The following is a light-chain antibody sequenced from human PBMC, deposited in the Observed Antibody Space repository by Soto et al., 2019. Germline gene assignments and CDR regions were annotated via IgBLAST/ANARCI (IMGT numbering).Light chain of an antibody. Sequence: DIQMTQSPSSLSASVGDRVTITCQASQDISNYLNWYQQKPGKAPKLLIYDASNLETGVPSRFSGSGSGTDFPFTISSLQAEDIATYYCQQYANLPPYTFGQGTKLEIK. CDR3: QQYANLPPYT. V-gene: IGKV1-33*01. CDR2: DAS. CDR1: QDISNY. J-gene: IGKJ2*01.